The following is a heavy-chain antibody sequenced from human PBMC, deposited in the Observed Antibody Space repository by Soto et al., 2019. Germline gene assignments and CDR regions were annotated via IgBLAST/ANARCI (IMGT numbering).Heavy chain of an antibody. CDR2: IHSGGST. CDR3: ARDLFSGGAEGMDV. J-gene: IGHJ6*02. CDR1: GFTVRSNH. V-gene: IGHV3-53*01. Sequence: EVQLLESGGDLIQPGGSLRLSCAASGFTVRSNHMNWVRQAPGKGLEWVSIIHSGGSTYYADSVKGRFTISRDNSKNTVYIQLNNLRAEDTAVYYCARDLFSGGAEGMDVWGQGPTVTVSS. D-gene: IGHD3-10*01.